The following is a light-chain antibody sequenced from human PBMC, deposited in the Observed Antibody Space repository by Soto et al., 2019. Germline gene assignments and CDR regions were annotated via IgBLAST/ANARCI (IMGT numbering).Light chain of an antibody. J-gene: IGKJ5*01. Sequence: EIVLTQSPGTLSLSPGERATLSCRASQSVTSNYLAWYQQKPGQAPRLLIFGASNRATGIPDRFSGSGSGTDFTLTITRLEPDDFAGYYCQQYGSSPPYPFGRGTRLEIK. CDR3: QQYGSSPPYP. CDR1: QSVTSNY. CDR2: GAS. V-gene: IGKV3-20*01.